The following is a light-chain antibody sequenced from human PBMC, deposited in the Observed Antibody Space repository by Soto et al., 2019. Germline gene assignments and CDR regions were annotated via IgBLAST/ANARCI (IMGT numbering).Light chain of an antibody. J-gene: IGKJ4*01. CDR3: QQYYTNPFT. CDR2: WSS. Sequence: DFVMTQSPDSLAVSLGERATINCKSSQSVLYSTNNKNYLAWYQQTPGQPPKLLIYWSSTRESGVPDLFSGGWSGTDITLTSSILQAEDVAHYFCQQYYTNPFTFGGGTKVEIK. CDR1: QSVLYSTNNKNY. V-gene: IGKV4-1*01.